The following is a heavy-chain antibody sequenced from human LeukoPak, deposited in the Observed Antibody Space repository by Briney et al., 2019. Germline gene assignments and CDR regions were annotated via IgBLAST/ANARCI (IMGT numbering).Heavy chain of an antibody. V-gene: IGHV5-10-1*01. J-gene: IGHJ3*02. D-gene: IGHD3-9*01. Sequence: GESLKISCKGSGYSFTSYWISWVRQMPGKGLEWMGMIDPSDSYTNYSPSFQGHVTISADKSISTAYLQWSSLKASDTAMYYCARTYYDILTGYHQGAFDIWGQGTMVTVSS. CDR1: GYSFTSYW. CDR2: IDPSDSYT. CDR3: ARTYYDILTGYHQGAFDI.